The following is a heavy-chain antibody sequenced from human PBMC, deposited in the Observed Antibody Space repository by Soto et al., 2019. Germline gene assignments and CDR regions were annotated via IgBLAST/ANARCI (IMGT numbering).Heavy chain of an antibody. V-gene: IGHV4-30-4*01. J-gene: IGHJ5*02. CDR3: VGTAREGAVAPHWFDR. Sequence: SETLSLTSTVSGASISSTDYYWMWIRQAPGKGLEWIGYVYYTGSTYYNPSLMSRLTISVDTSKNQFSLKLTSVTAAETAVYYCVGTAREGAVAPHWFDRWGQGTQVTVSS. CDR2: VYYTGST. CDR1: GASISSTDYY. D-gene: IGHD2-21*02.